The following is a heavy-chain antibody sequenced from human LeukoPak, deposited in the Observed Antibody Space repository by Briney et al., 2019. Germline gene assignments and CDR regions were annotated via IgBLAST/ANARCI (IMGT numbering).Heavy chain of an antibody. V-gene: IGHV4-59*08. D-gene: IGHD1-1*01. J-gene: IGHJ4*02. Sequence: SETLSLTCTVSSDSISSYYWSWIRQPPGKGLEWIGYIYYSGSTNYNPSLKSRVTISVDTSKNQFSLKLSSVTAADTAVYYCARHLYTWRYFDYWGQGTLVTVSS. CDR3: ARHLYTWRYFDY. CDR1: SDSISSYY. CDR2: IYYSGST.